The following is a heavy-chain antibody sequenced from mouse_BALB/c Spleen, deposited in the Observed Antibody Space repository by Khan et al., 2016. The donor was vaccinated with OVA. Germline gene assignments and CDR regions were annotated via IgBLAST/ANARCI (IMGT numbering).Heavy chain of an antibody. J-gene: IGHJ1*01. V-gene: IGHV9-3-1*01. CDR2: INTYTGEP. D-gene: IGHD2-2*01. CDR3: ARGGNDGYFDG. Sequence: QIQLVQSAPELKKPGETVKISCKASGYTFTNYGMTWVKQAPGKGLKWMGWINTYTGEPTYADDFKGRFAFSLETSATTASLQINNLKNEDTATYYGARGGNDGYFDGWGAGTTVTVSS. CDR1: GYTFTNYG.